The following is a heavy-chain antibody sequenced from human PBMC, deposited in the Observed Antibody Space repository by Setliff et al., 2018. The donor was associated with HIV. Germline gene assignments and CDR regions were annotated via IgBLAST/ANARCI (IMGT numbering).Heavy chain of an antibody. CDR1: GDSINTHY. V-gene: IGHV4-59*11. J-gene: IGHJ5*02. D-gene: IGHD1-26*01. Sequence: SETLSLTCTVSGDSINTHYWSWIRQAPGKGLEWIGCISHSGNTNFNPSLNSRVTISVDTSKNQFSLRLTSVTAADTAIYYCARSTVGAGTSFPWGRGILVTV. CDR2: ISHSGNT. CDR3: ARSTVGAGTSFP.